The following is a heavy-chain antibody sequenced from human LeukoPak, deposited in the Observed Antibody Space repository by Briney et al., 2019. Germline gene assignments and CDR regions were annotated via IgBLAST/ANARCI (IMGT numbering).Heavy chain of an antibody. CDR2: ISSGSSDI. J-gene: IGHJ2*01. D-gene: IGHD1-14*01. CDR3: SRGRPDWYFDL. V-gene: IGHV3-48*02. Sequence: GGSLRLSCAASGFTFSSYAMHWVRQAPGKGLEWVSYISSGSSDIYYADSVKGRFTISRDNAKNSLYLQMNSLRDDDTAVYYCSRGRPDWYFDLWGRGTLVTVSS. CDR1: GFTFSSYA.